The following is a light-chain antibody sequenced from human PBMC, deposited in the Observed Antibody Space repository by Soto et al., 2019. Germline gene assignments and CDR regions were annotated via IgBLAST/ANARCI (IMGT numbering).Light chain of an antibody. V-gene: IGKV3-15*01. Sequence: EIGMTQSAATLSVSPGERATVSCRASQSVSSNLAWYQQKPGQAPRLLIYGASTRATGIPARFSGSGSGTEFTLTISSLQSEDFAVYYCQQYNNWSWTFGQGTKVAI. J-gene: IGKJ1*01. CDR1: QSVSSN. CDR2: GAS. CDR3: QQYNNWSWT.